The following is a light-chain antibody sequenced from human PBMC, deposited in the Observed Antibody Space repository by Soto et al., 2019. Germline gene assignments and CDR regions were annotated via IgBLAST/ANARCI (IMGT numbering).Light chain of an antibody. Sequence: IQLTQSPSSLSASVGDRVTITCRAGQGISSSLAWYQQKPGKAPNLLISASSTLQTGVPSRFSGSGSGTDFALTISSLQPEDFATYYCQQIDSYPRTFGQGTKVDSK. V-gene: IGKV1-9*01. J-gene: IGKJ1*01. CDR3: QQIDSYPRT. CDR2: ASS. CDR1: QGISSS.